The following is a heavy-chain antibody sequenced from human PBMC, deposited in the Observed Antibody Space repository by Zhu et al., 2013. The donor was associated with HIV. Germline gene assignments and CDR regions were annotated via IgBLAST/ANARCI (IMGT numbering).Heavy chain of an antibody. CDR1: GGTFSSYA. Sequence: QVQLVQSGAEVKKPGSSVKVSCKASGGTFSSYAISWVRQAPGQGLEWMGGIIPIFGTANYAQKFQGRVTITADESTSTAYMELSSLRSEDTAVYYCARERAPGDYVWGCSGFDPWGQGTLVTVSS. CDR3: ARERAPGDYVWGCSGFDP. D-gene: IGHD3-16*01. J-gene: IGHJ5*02. V-gene: IGHV1-69*01. CDR2: IIPIFGTA.